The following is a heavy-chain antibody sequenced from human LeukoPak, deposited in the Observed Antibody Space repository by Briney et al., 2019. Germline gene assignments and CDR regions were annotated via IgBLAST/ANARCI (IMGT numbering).Heavy chain of an antibody. CDR1: GFTFSNAW. D-gene: IGHD1-26*01. Sequence: GGSLRLSCAASGFTFSNAWMSWVRQAPGKGLEWVGRIKSKTDGGTTDYAAPVKGRFTISRDDSKNTLYLQMNSLKTEDTAVYYCAKGSTRGSYATTAFDYWGQGTLVTVSS. V-gene: IGHV3-15*01. CDR2: IKSKTDGGTT. CDR3: AKGSTRGSYATTAFDY. J-gene: IGHJ4*02.